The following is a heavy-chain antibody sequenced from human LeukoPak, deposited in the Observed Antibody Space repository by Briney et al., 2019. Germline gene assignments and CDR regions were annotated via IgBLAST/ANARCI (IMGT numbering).Heavy chain of an antibody. CDR3: ARDGPGRLDRSNGDFDY. Sequence: PSETLSLTCAVYGGSFSGYYWSWIRQPPGKGLEWIGEINHSGNTNYNPSLKSRVTISVATSKNQFSLQLSSVTAADTAVYYCARDGPGRLDRSNGDFDYWGQGTLVTVSS. D-gene: IGHD3/OR15-3a*01. V-gene: IGHV4-34*01. CDR1: GGSFSGYY. CDR2: INHSGNT. J-gene: IGHJ4*02.